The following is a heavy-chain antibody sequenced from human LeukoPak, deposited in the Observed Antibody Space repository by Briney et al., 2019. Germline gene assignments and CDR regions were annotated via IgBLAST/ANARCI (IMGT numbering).Heavy chain of an antibody. J-gene: IGHJ6*02. D-gene: IGHD6-19*01. Sequence: SVKVSCEASGGTFSSYAISWVRQAPGQGLEWMGRIIPILGIANYAQKFQGRVTITADKSTSTAYMELSSLRSEDTAVYYCARDKCSSGRTAYYYYGMDVWGQGTTVTVSS. CDR3: ARDKCSSGRTAYYYYGMDV. CDR2: IIPILGIA. V-gene: IGHV1-69*04. CDR1: GGTFSSYA.